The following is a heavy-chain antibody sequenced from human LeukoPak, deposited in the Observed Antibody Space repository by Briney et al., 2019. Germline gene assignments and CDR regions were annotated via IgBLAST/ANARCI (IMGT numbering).Heavy chain of an antibody. CDR2: ISYDGSNK. CDR3: AKGYSYGFDY. Sequence: GGTLRLSCAASGFTFSSYGMRWVRQAPGKGLEWVAVISYDGSNKYYADSVKGRFTISRDNSKNTLYLQMNSLRAEDTAVYYCAKGYSYGFDYWGQGTLVTVSS. J-gene: IGHJ4*02. CDR1: GFTFSSYG. D-gene: IGHD5-18*01. V-gene: IGHV3-30*18.